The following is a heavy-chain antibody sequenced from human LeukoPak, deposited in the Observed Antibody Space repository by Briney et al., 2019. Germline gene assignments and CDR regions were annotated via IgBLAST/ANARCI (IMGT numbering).Heavy chain of an antibody. Sequence: PGGSLRLSCAASGFTFSSYSMNWVRQAPGKGLEWVSSISSSSSYVYYADSVKGRFTISRDNAKNSLYLQVNSLRAEDTAVYYCARARYGSGSSSFDYWGQGTLVTASS. V-gene: IGHV3-21*01. CDR3: ARARYGSGSSSFDY. D-gene: IGHD3-10*01. CDR2: ISSSSSYV. CDR1: GFTFSSYS. J-gene: IGHJ4*02.